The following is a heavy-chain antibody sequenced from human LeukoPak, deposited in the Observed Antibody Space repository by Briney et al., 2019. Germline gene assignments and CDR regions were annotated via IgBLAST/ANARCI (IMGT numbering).Heavy chain of an antibody. CDR2: IGTVGDT. CDR1: GFTFSDYD. Sequence: GGSLRLSCAASGFTFSDYDMHWVRQVTGRGLEWVSTIGTVGDTYYRDSVKGRFTISRENANNSLYLQMNGLGGGDTAVYYCARFGPDAFDIWGPGTMVTVSS. CDR3: ARFGPDAFDI. D-gene: IGHD3-16*01. V-gene: IGHV3-13*01. J-gene: IGHJ3*02.